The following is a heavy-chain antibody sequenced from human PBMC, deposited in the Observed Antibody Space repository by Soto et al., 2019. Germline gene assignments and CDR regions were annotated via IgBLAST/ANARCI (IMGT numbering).Heavy chain of an antibody. J-gene: IGHJ4*02. CDR2: VSNRGRT. CDR1: GGSIVTSNYY. CDR3: ARHGGIGSSGNYGVFDY. Sequence: PSETLSLTCTVSGGSIVTSNYYWAWIRQSPGKGLEWIGSVSNRGRTFYNPSLQSRVTVSVDTSKNQFFLTLRSVTAADTAAFYCARHGGIGSSGNYGVFDYWGQGTQVPVSS. D-gene: IGHD3-16*01. V-gene: IGHV4-39*07.